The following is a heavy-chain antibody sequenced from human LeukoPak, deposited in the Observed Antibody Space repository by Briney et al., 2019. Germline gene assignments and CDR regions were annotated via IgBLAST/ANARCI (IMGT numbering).Heavy chain of an antibody. D-gene: IGHD6-19*01. CDR3: AKDYSSGWYGVGFDY. J-gene: IGHJ4*02. CDR1: GFTFSSYA. V-gene: IGHV3-23*01. CDR2: ISGSGGST. Sequence: GGSLRLSCGASGFTFSSYAMSWVRQAPGKGLEWVSAISGSGGSTYYADSVKGRFTISRDNSRNTLYLQMNSLRAEDTAVYYCAKDYSSGWYGVGFDYWGQGTLVTVSS.